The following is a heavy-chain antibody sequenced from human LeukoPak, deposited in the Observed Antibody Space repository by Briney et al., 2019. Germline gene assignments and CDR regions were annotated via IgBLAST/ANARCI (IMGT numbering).Heavy chain of an antibody. Sequence: ASVKVSCKASGYTFTSYGITWVRQAPGQGLEWMGWISAYNGNTNYAQKLQGRVTMTTDTSTSTAYMELRSLRSDDTAVYYCARDLGQWLTNWFDPWGQGTLVTVSS. J-gene: IGHJ5*02. CDR2: ISAYNGNT. D-gene: IGHD6-19*01. CDR1: GYTFTSYG. V-gene: IGHV1-18*01. CDR3: ARDLGQWLTNWFDP.